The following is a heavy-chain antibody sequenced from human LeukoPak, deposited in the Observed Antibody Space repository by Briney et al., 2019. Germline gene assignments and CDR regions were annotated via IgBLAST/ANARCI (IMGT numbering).Heavy chain of an antibody. CDR3: ARDAGDSIAAALSAFDI. CDR1: GGPISSNNW. Sequence: SETLSLTCAVSGGPISSNNWWSWVRQPPGKGLEWIGDIYHSGSTKYNPSLKSRVTISVDKSKNQFSLKLRSVTAADTAVYYCARDAGDSIAAALSAFDIWGQGTMVTVSS. D-gene: IGHD6-13*01. CDR2: IYHSGST. J-gene: IGHJ3*02. V-gene: IGHV4-4*02.